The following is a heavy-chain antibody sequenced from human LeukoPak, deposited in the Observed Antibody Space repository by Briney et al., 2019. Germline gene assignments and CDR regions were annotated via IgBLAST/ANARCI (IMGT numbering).Heavy chain of an antibody. CDR2: ISWNNGSI. J-gene: IGHJ5*02. CDR3: ARDNSVGDNAWWFDP. CDR1: GLSFKDYA. V-gene: IGHV3-9*01. Sequence: PGGSLRLSCAASGLSFKDYAMHWVRQVPGKGLEWVSGISWNNGSIDYADSVKGRFTISRDNVKNSLYLQMNSLRPEDTAFYYCARDNSVGDNAWWFDPWGQGTLVTVSS. D-gene: IGHD1-26*01.